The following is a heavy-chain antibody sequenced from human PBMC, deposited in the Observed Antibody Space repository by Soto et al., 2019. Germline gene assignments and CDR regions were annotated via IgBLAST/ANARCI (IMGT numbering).Heavy chain of an antibody. Sequence: NPAETLCLTCAFYVGSFSVYYWSWIRQPPGKGLEWIGEINHSGSTNYNPSLKSRVTISVDTSKNQFSLKLSSVTAADTAVYYCAREAVFWSGYYYYGMDVWGQGTPVTVSS. CDR1: VGSFSVYY. J-gene: IGHJ6*02. V-gene: IGHV4-34*01. CDR2: INHSGST. CDR3: AREAVFWSGYYYYGMDV. D-gene: IGHD3-3*01.